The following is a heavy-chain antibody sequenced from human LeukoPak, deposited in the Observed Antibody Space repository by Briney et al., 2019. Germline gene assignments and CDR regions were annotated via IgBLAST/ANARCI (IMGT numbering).Heavy chain of an antibody. D-gene: IGHD2-21*01. V-gene: IGHV4-61*02. CDR1: GGSISSGLYY. J-gene: IGHJ3*02. CDR2: IYSSGST. CDR3: ASTHIHGGAFDI. Sequence: SETLFLTCTASGGSISSGLYYWSWIRQPAGKGLEWIGRIYSSGSTNFNPSLKSRVSLSVDTSKNQFSLNLSAVTAADTAVYYCASTHIHGGAFDIWGQGTVVTVSS.